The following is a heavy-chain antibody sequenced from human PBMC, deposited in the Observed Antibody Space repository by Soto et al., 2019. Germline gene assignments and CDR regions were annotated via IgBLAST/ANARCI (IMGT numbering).Heavy chain of an antibody. CDR3: AICLSVTLVDK. J-gene: IGHJ4*02. D-gene: IGHD2-2*01. V-gene: IGHV4-31*03. CDR2: IYYSGST. Sequence: QVQLQESGPGLVKPSQTLSLTCTVSGGSISTGGYYWTWIRQHPGKGLEWMGYIYYSGSTYYNPSIKSRVTISVETTKKQLSLKLSSVTAADTAVYYCAICLSVTLVDKWGQGTVVNVSS. CDR1: GGSISTGGYY.